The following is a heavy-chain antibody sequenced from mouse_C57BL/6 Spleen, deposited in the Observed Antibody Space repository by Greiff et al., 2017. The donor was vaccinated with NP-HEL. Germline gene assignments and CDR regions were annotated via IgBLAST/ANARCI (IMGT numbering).Heavy chain of an antibody. CDR2: ISSGGSYT. CDR3: ARHKVDYYGSSLWFAY. CDR1: GFTFSSYG. Sequence: DVQLVESGGDLVKPGGSLKLSCAASGFTFSSYGMSWVRQTPDKRLEWVATISSGGSYTYYPDSVKGRFTISRDNAKNTLYLQMSSLKSEDTAMYYCARHKVDYYGSSLWFAYWGQGTLVTVSA. D-gene: IGHD1-1*01. J-gene: IGHJ3*01. V-gene: IGHV5-6*01.